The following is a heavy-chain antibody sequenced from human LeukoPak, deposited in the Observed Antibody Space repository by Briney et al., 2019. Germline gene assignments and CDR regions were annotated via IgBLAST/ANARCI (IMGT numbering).Heavy chain of an antibody. CDR2: INPNSGGT. D-gene: IGHD3-16*01. V-gene: IGHV1-2*06. J-gene: IGHJ3*02. Sequence: ASVKVSCKASGYTFTGYYMHWVRQAPGQGLEWMGRINPNSGGTNYAQKSQGRVTMTRDTSISTAYMELSRLRSDDTAVYYCARVVITFGGAQRDAFDIWGQGTMVTVSS. CDR3: ARVVITFGGAQRDAFDI. CDR1: GYTFTGYY.